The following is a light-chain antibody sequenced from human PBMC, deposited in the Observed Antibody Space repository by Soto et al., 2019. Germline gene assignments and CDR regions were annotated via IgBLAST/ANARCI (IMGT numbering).Light chain of an antibody. CDR2: AAS. CDR3: QQRSNWPPIT. J-gene: IGKJ5*01. V-gene: IGKV3-11*01. Sequence: PGERATLSCRASQSVSKSLAWYQQKPGQAPRLLIYAASNRASGIPARFSGGGSGTDFTLTISSLEPEDLAVYYCQQRSNWPPITFGQGTRLEI. CDR1: QSVSKS.